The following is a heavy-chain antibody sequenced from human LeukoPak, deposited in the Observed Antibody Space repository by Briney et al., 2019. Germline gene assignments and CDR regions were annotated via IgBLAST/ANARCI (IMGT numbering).Heavy chain of an antibody. CDR3: ARGIVLMVYATFDY. Sequence: SETLSLTCTVSGGSISSYYWSWIRQPPGKGLEWIGRIYTSGSTNYNPSLKSRVTISVDTSKNQFSLKLNSVTAADTAVYYCARGIVLMVYATFDYWGQGTLVTVSS. V-gene: IGHV4-4*07. CDR1: GGSISSYY. J-gene: IGHJ4*02. CDR2: IYTSGST. D-gene: IGHD2-8*01.